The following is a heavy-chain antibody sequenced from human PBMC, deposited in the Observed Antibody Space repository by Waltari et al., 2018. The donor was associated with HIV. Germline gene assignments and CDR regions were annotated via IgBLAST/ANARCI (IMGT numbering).Heavy chain of an antibody. CDR1: GYSFTDFA. CDR2: INAETSNT. Sequence: QVHLVQSGTEVKRPGASVTVSCRASGYSFTDFAVHWVRQVPGQSLEWMGWINAETSNTKFSHKFEDRVVFDKDTSASTVYMELRRLRSEDTAVFYCASGFRETAMDIDFWGQGTLVTVSS. J-gene: IGHJ4*02. V-gene: IGHV1-3*01. CDR3: ASGFRETAMDIDF. D-gene: IGHD5-18*01.